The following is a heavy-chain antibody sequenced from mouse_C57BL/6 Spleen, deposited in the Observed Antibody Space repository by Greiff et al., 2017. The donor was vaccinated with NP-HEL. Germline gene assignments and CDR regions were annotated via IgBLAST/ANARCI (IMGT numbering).Heavy chain of an antibody. V-gene: IGHV1-78*01. D-gene: IGHD1-1*01. Sequence: VQLQQSDAELVKPGASVKISCKVSGYTFTDYTIHWVQQRPEQSLEWIGYINPRDGSTNYNEKFKGKATLTADKSSSTAYMQINSLTSEDSAVYFCARWVVDDYAMDDWGQGTSVTVSS. J-gene: IGHJ4*01. CDR1: GYTFTDYT. CDR3: ARWVVDDYAMDD. CDR2: INPRDGST.